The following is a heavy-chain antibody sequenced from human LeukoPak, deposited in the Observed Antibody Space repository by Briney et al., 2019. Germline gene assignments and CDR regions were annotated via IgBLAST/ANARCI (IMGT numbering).Heavy chain of an antibody. CDR2: ITRSSNYK. V-gene: IGHV3-21*01. J-gene: IGHJ6*03. CDR3: ARAREPGNPNAERVDYYYYYMDV. CDR1: GFTFSSYT. D-gene: IGHD1-14*01. Sequence: PGGSLRLSCAASGFTFSSYTINWVRQAPGKGLEWVSSITRSSNYKYYADSVKGRFTISRDNAKNSLYLQMNSLRAEDTAVYYCARAREPGNPNAERVDYYYYYMDVWGKGTTVTVSS.